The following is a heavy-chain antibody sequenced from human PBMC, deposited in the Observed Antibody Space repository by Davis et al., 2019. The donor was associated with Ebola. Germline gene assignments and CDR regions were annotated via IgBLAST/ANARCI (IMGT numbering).Heavy chain of an antibody. CDR3: VRDPALVVTGGGWFFGL. CDR1: GFIFSSYV. CDR2: LVTSADT. Sequence: GGSLRLSCAASGFIFSSYVMSWVRQAPGKGLEWVSTLVTSADTYYADSVKGRFTISRDNSKNTLYLQMNSLRAEDTAVYYCVRDPALVVTGGGWFFGLWGRGTLVTVSS. D-gene: IGHD2-21*02. V-gene: IGHV3-23*01. J-gene: IGHJ2*01.